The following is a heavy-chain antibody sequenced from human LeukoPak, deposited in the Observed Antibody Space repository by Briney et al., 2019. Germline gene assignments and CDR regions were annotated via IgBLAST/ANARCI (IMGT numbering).Heavy chain of an antibody. CDR1: GDSINNDNW. Sequence: SETLSLTCAVFGDSINNDNWWNWVRQPPGKGLDWIGRISTSGSTSYNPSLKSRVTMSVDTSKNQFSLKLNSVTAADTAVYYCATRIGGGSSYYFDYWGQGTLVTVSS. CDR2: ISTSGST. D-gene: IGHD6-6*01. J-gene: IGHJ4*02. CDR3: ATRIGGGSSYYFDY. V-gene: IGHV4-4*02.